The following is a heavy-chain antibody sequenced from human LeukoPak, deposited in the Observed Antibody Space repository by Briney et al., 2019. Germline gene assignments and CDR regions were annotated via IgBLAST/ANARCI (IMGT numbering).Heavy chain of an antibody. Sequence: GGTLRLSCAASGFTFSTYGMSWVRQAPGKGLEWVSAISGSGGSTFYADSVKGRFTISRDNAKNSLYLQMNSLRDEDTAVYYCAGNVIGVVIFDYWGQGTLVTVSS. CDR3: AGNVIGVVIFDY. V-gene: IGHV3-23*01. CDR1: GFTFSTYG. D-gene: IGHD3-3*01. CDR2: ISGSGGST. J-gene: IGHJ4*02.